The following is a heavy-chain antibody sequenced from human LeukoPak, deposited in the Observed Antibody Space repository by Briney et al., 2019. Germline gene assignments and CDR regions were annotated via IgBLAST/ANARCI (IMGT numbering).Heavy chain of an antibody. D-gene: IGHD1-1*01. V-gene: IGHV3-23*01. CDR3: AKVSGSERLYQRTLYYYYGMDV. Sequence: RTGGSLRLSCAASGFTFSSYAMSWVRQAPGKGLEWVSAISGSGGSTYYADSVKGRFTISRDNSKNTLYLQMNSLRAEDTAVYYCAKVSGSERLYQRTLYYYYGMDVWGQGTTVTVSS. J-gene: IGHJ6*02. CDR1: GFTFSSYA. CDR2: ISGSGGST.